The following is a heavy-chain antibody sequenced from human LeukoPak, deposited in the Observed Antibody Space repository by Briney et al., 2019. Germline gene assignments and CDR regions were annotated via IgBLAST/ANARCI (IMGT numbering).Heavy chain of an antibody. V-gene: IGHV3-23*01. CDR2: ISGSGGST. CDR1: GFTFSSYG. Sequence: GGSLRLSCGASGFTFSSYGMSWVRQAPGKGLEWVSAISGSGGSTYYADSVKGRFTISRDNSKNTLYLQMNSLRAEDTAVYYCASSYCSGGSCYFDYYYMDVWGKGTTVTVSS. D-gene: IGHD2-15*01. CDR3: ASSYCSGGSCYFDYYYMDV. J-gene: IGHJ6*03.